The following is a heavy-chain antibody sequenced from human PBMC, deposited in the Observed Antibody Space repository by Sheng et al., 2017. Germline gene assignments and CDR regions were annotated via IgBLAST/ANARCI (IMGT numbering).Heavy chain of an antibody. D-gene: IGHD6-13*01. CDR1: GGSFSGYY. CDR2: INHSGST. CDR3: ARFKPIAAAGTDDAFDI. V-gene: IGHV4-34*01. Sequence: QVQLQQWGAGLLKPFGDPCPLTCAVYGGSFSGYYWSWIRQPPGKGLEWIGEINHSGSTNYNPSLKSRVTISVDTSKNQFSLKLSSVTAADTAVYYCARFKPIAAAGTDDAFDIWGQGTMVTVSS. J-gene: IGHJ3*02.